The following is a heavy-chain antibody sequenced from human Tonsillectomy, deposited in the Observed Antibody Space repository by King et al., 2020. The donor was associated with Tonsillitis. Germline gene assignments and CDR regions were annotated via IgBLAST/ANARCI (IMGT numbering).Heavy chain of an antibody. D-gene: IGHD3-22*01. CDR3: AKTYDSSPDDAFDI. V-gene: IGHV3-30*18. CDR2: ISYDGSNK. Sequence: QLVQSGGGVVQPGRSLRLSCAASGFTFSSYGMHWVRQAPGKGLEWVAVISYDGSNKYYADSVKGRFTISRDNSKNTLYLQMNSLRAEDTAVYYCAKTYDSSPDDAFDIWGQGKMVTVSS. CDR1: GFTFSSYG. J-gene: IGHJ3*02.